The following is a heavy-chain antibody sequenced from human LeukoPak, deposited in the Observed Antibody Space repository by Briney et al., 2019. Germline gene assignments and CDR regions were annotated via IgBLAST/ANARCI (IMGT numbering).Heavy chain of an antibody. V-gene: IGHV3-30*18. J-gene: IGHJ4*02. CDR2: ISYDGSNK. D-gene: IGHD3-22*01. Sequence: GRSLRLSCAASGFTFSSYGMRWVRQAPGKGLEWVAVISYDGSNKYYADSVKGRFTISRDNTKNTLYLQMNSLRAEDTAVYYCAKDSVYYDSSGCNYWGQGTLVTVSS. CDR1: GFTFSSYG. CDR3: AKDSVYYDSSGCNY.